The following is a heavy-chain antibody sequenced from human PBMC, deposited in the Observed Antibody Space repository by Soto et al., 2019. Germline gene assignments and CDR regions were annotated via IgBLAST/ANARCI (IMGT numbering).Heavy chain of an antibody. CDR3: AKDAGGPVAEFDY. J-gene: IGHJ4*02. Sequence: PGGSLRLSCAASGFTFDDYAMHWVRQAPGKGLEWVSGISWNSGSIGYADSVKGRFTISRDNAKNSLYLQMNSLRAEDTALYYCAKDAGGPVAEFDYWGQGTLVTVSS. V-gene: IGHV3-9*01. CDR1: GFTFDDYA. D-gene: IGHD6-19*01. CDR2: ISWNSGSI.